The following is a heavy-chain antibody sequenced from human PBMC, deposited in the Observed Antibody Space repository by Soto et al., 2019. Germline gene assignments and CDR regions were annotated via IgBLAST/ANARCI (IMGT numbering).Heavy chain of an antibody. Sequence: SLTCTVSGGSISSGGYYWSWIRQHPGKGLEWIGYIYYSGSTYYNPSLKSRVTISVDTSKNQFSLKLSSVTAADTAVYYCARATYSRPSGNWFDPWGQGTLVTVSS. CDR3: ARATYSRPSGNWFDP. CDR1: GGSISSGGYY. V-gene: IGHV4-31*03. CDR2: IYYSGST. J-gene: IGHJ5*02. D-gene: IGHD6-13*01.